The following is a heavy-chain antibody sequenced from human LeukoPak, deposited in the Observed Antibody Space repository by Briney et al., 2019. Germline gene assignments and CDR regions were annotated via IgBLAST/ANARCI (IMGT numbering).Heavy chain of an antibody. J-gene: IGHJ4*02. V-gene: IGHV3-7*01. Sequence: PGGSLRLSCTASGFTFSNYWMSWVRQAPGKGLVWVANIKHDGSDKNYVDSVKGRFTISRDNAKNSLYLLINSLRDEDTAVYYCARGGGSGDYWAQGTLVTVSS. CDR1: GFTFSNYW. CDR3: ARGGGSGDY. CDR2: IKHDGSDK. D-gene: IGHD5-24*01.